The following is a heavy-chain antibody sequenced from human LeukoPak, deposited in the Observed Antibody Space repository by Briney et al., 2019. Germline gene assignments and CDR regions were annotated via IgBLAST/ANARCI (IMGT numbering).Heavy chain of an antibody. CDR1: GGSFSGYY. D-gene: IGHD5-18*01. CDR3: ARGYSYGPIYF. CDR2: INHSGST. J-gene: IGHJ4*02. V-gene: IGHV4-34*01. Sequence: SETLSLTCAVYGGSFSGYYWSWIRQPPGKGLEWIGEINHSGSTNYNPSLKSRVSISVDTSKNQFSLNLSSVTAAGTAVYFCARGYSYGPIYFWGQGTLVIVSS.